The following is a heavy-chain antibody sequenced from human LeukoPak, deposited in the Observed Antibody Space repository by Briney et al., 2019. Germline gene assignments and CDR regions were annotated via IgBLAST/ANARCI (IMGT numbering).Heavy chain of an antibody. Sequence: ASVKVSCKASGYTFTGYYIHWVRQAPGQGLDWMGRIDPNNGGTNYAQKFQGKVTMTRDMSMSTAYMELSRLRSDDTAVYYCAGEDNSSGYRPFDIWGQGTMVTVPS. CDR1: GYTFTGYY. D-gene: IGHD3-22*01. CDR3: AGEDNSSGYRPFDI. CDR2: IDPNNGGT. J-gene: IGHJ3*02. V-gene: IGHV1-2*06.